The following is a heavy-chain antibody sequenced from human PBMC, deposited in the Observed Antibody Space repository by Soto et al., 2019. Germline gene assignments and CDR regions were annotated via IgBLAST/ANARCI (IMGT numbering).Heavy chain of an antibody. CDR3: EREDSIIIPDVSDF. Sequence: PGGSLRLSCTVSGFAFNNYGINWVRQAPGKGLEWVSSISKSDYTYYSDSVKGRFTISRDNAKNSVSLQMNTLRVEDTAVYYCEREDSIIIPDVSDFWGQGTLVTVXS. CDR2: ISKSDYT. D-gene: IGHD3-22*01. CDR1: GFAFNNYG. V-gene: IGHV3-21*01. J-gene: IGHJ4*02.